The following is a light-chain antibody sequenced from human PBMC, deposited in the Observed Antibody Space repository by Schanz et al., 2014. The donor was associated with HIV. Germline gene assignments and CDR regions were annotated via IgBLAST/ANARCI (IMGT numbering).Light chain of an antibody. V-gene: IGKV1-5*03. Sequence: DIQMTQSPSTLSASVGDRVTITCRASQSVDRWLAWYQQKPGKAPNLLIYQASKLASGLPSRFRGGGSGTELTLPISSLQPDDSAPYYYQQYKTSSTSSPYTFGQGTRVEI. J-gene: IGKJ2*01. CDR2: QAS. CDR3: QQYKTSSTSSPYT. CDR1: QSVDRW.